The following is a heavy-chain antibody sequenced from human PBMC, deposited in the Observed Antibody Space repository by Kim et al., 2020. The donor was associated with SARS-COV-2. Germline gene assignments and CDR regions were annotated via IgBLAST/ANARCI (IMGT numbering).Heavy chain of an antibody. CDR1: GFTFSSYG. CDR2: ISYDGSNK. Sequence: GGSLRLSCGASGFTFSSYGMHWVRQAPGKGLEWAAVISYDGSNKYYADSVKGRFTISRDNSKNTLYLEMKSLRAGDTAVYYCAKKGGNSPYYYYYGMDVWGQGTTVTVSS. D-gene: IGHD4-4*01. CDR3: AKKGGNSPYYYYYGMDV. J-gene: IGHJ6*02. V-gene: IGHV3-30*18.